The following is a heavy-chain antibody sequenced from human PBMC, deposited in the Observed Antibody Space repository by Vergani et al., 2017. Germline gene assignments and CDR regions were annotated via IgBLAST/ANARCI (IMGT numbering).Heavy chain of an antibody. CDR3: ARAPPYGDKGAYYYYYGMDV. D-gene: IGHD4-17*01. V-gene: IGHV4-61*02. CDR1: GGSISSGSYY. J-gene: IGHJ6*02. CDR2: IYTSGST. Sequence: QVQLQESGPGLVKPSQTLSLTCTVSGGSISSGSYYWSWIRQPAGKGLEWIGRIYTSGSTNYNPSLKSRVTISVDTSKNQFSLKLSSVTAADTAVYYCARAPPYGDKGAYYYYYGMDVWSQGTTVTVSS.